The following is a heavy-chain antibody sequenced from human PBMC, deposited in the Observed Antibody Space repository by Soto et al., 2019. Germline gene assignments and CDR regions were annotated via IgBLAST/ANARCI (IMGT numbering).Heavy chain of an antibody. D-gene: IGHD1-26*01. Sequence: QVQLVESGGGVVRPGTSLRLSCAASGFTFSGHAMHWVRQAPGKGLDWVAAISNDGTYRVYADSVKGRFTMSRDNSKNTVHLQMDSLRVEDTAVYKCGRGVAVGGTRGTIDYWGQGTQVTVSS. CDR2: ISNDGTYR. CDR3: GRGVAVGGTRGTIDY. CDR1: GFTFSGHA. V-gene: IGHV3-30-3*01. J-gene: IGHJ4*02.